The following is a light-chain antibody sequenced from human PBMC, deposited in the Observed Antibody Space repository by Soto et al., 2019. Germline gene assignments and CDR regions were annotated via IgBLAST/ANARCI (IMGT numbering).Light chain of an antibody. CDR1: SSNIGSNT. Sequence: QLVLTQPPSASGTPGQRVTISCSGSSSNIGSNTVNWYQQLPGTAPKLLIYSNNQRPSGVPDRFSGSKSGTSASLAISGLQSEDEADYYGAAGDDSLNGVLFGGGTKLTVL. J-gene: IGLJ2*01. CDR3: AAGDDSLNGVL. V-gene: IGLV1-44*01. CDR2: SNN.